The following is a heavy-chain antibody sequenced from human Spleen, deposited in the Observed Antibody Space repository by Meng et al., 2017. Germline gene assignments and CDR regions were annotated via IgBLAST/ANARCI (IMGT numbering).Heavy chain of an antibody. CDR3: ASLGYSGYDHG. CDR1: GFTFSNYA. V-gene: IGHV3-21*01. J-gene: IGHJ4*02. Sequence: GESLKISCTASGFTFSNYAMNWVRQAPGKGLEWVSSISSSSSYIYYADSVKGRFTISRDNAKNSLYLQMNSPRAEDTAVYYCASLGYSGYDHGWGQGTLVTVSS. CDR2: ISSSSSYI. D-gene: IGHD5-12*01.